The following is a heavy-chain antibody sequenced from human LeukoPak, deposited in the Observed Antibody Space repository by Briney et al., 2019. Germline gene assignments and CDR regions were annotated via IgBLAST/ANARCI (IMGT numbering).Heavy chain of an antibody. CDR2: ISSGSSYI. J-gene: IGHJ4*02. CDR3: AKEEGNTGSYPD. V-gene: IGHV3-21*06. CDR1: GFTFSSYS. Sequence: GGSLRLSCAASGFTFSSYSMNWVRQAPGKGLEWVSSISSGSSYIYYADSVKGRFSISRDNSKSTLYLQMSSLRAEDTAVYYCAKEEGNTGSYPDWGQGTLVTVSS. D-gene: IGHD1-26*01.